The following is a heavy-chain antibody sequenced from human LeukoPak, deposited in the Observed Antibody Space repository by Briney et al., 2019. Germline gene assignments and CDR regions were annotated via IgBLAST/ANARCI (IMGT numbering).Heavy chain of an antibody. D-gene: IGHD2-15*01. CDR1: GGSISSYY. V-gene: IGHV4-59*01. J-gene: IGHJ6*03. CDR2: IYYSGST. CDR3: ARGYCSGGSCSSPPQYFYYYMDV. Sequence: SETLSLTCTVSGGSISSYYWSWIRQPPGRGLEWIGYIYYSGSTNYNPSLKSRVTISADTSKNQFSLNLSSVTAADTAVYYCARGYCSGGSCSSPPQYFYYYMDVWGKGTTVTVSS.